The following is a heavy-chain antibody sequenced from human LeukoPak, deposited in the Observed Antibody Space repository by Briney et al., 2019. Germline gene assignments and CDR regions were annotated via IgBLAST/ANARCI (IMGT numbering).Heavy chain of an antibody. Sequence: ASVKVSCKASGYTFTGYYMHWVRQAPGQGLEWMGWINPNSGGTNYAQKFQGRVTMTRDTSISTAYMELSRLRSDDTAVYYCARVIAAAEESFDPWGQGTLVTVSS. V-gene: IGHV1-2*02. CDR3: ARVIAAAEESFDP. CDR2: INPNSGGT. CDR1: GYTFTGYY. J-gene: IGHJ5*02. D-gene: IGHD6-13*01.